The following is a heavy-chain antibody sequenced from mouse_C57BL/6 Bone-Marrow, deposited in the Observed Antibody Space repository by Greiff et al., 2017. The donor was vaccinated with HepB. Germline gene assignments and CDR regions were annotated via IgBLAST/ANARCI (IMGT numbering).Heavy chain of an antibody. Sequence: VQLKQSGPELVKPGASVKMSCKASGYTFTDYNMHWVKQSHGKSLEWIGYINPNNGGTSYNQKFKGKATLTVNKSSSTAYMELRSLTSEDSAVYYCAKGGYYYYFDYWGQGTTLTVSS. J-gene: IGHJ2*01. V-gene: IGHV1-22*01. CDR3: AKGGYYYYFDY. CDR2: INPNNGGT. CDR1: GYTFTDYN. D-gene: IGHD2-3*01.